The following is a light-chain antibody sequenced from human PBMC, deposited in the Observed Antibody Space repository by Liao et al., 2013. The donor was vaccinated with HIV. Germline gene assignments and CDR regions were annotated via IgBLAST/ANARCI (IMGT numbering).Light chain of an antibody. CDR2: YDS. CDR1: NIGSKS. J-gene: IGLJ3*02. V-gene: IGLV3-21*04. Sequence: SYVLTQPPSVSVAPGKTARITCGGNNIGSKSVHWYQQKPGQAPVLVISYDSDRPSGIPARFSGSNSGNTATLTISRVEAGDEADYYCQVWDSSSDHWVFGGGTKLTVL. CDR3: QVWDSSSDHWV.